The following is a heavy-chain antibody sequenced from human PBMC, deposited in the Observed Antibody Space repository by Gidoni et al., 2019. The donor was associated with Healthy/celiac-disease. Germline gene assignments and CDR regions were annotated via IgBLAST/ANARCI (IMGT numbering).Heavy chain of an antibody. CDR2: IYYSGST. Sequence: QVQLQESGPGLVKPSETLSLTCTVSGGSISSYYWSWIRQPPGKGLAWIGYIYYSGSTNDNPSLKSRVTISVDTSKNQFSLKLSSVTAADTAVYYCARQHGSGSYYYGGNWFDPWGQGTLVTVSS. V-gene: IGHV4-59*08. D-gene: IGHD3-10*01. CDR1: GGSISSYY. CDR3: ARQHGSGSYYYGGNWFDP. J-gene: IGHJ5*02.